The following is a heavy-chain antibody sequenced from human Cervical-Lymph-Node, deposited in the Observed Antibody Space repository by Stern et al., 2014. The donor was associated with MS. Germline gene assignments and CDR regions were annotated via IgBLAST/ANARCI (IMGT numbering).Heavy chain of an antibody. CDR1: GGTFSSLS. V-gene: IGHV1-69*01. D-gene: IGHD6-13*01. CDR3: ARDQGGIAAH. J-gene: IGHJ4*02. Sequence: VQLLESGAELKKPGSSVKVSCKASGGTFSSLSVSWVRRAPGHGLEWLGGITPLFGTAIYVQKFQDRITILADESTETVYMTLSSLRSDDTAVYYCARDQGGIAAHWGQGTLVTVSS. CDR2: ITPLFGTA.